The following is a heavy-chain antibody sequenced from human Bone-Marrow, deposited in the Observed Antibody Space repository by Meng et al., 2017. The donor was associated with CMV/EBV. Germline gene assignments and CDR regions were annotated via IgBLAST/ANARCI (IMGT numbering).Heavy chain of an antibody. V-gene: IGHV4-31*03. CDR3: ARWSYRYCSSTSCYPGGFDP. D-gene: IGHD2-2*01. CDR1: GGSISSGGYY. CDR2: IYYSGST. Sequence: LRLSCTVSGGSISSGGYYWSWIRQHPGKGLEWIGYIYYSGSTYYNPSLKSRVTISVDTSKNQFSLKLSSVTAADTAVYYCARWSYRYCSSTSCYPGGFDPWGQGTLVTVSS. J-gene: IGHJ5*02.